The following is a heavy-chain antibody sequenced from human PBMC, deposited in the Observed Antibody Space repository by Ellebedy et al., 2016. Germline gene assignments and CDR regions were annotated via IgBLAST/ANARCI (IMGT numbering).Heavy chain of an antibody. CDR2: ISGSGGGT. CDR1: GFTFSNYA. J-gene: IGHJ4*02. CDR3: AKRLELRRVPDY. V-gene: IGHV3-23*01. Sequence: GESLKISCEASGFTFSNYAMSWVRQAPGKGLEWVSAISGSGGGTYYADSVKGRFTISRDDSKNTLYLQMNSLRAEDTAVYYCAKRLELRRVPDYWGQGTLVTVSS. D-gene: IGHD1-7*01.